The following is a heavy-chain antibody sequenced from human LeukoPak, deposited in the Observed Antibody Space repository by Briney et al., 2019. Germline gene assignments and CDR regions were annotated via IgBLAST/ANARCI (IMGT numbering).Heavy chain of an antibody. Sequence: PSETLSLTCTVSGYSISSGYYWGWIRQPPGKGLEWIGRISTSGSTNYNPSLKSRVSISVDTSNQQFSLQLSSVTAADTAVYYCARGITSDAFDIWGQGTMVTVSS. CDR3: ARGITSDAFDI. V-gene: IGHV4-38-2*02. CDR2: ISTSGST. J-gene: IGHJ3*02. CDR1: GYSISSGYY. D-gene: IGHD3-16*01.